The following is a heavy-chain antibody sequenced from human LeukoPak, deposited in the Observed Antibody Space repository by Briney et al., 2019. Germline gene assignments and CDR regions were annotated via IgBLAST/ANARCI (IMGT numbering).Heavy chain of an antibody. CDR2: INTNTGNP. V-gene: IGHV7-4-1*02. Sequence: EASVKVSCTASGYTFTSYAMNWVRQAPGQGLEWMGWINTNTGNPTYAQGFTGRFVFSLDTSASTAYLQISSLKAEDTAVYYCAREIEYYYDSSGYYYLDYWGQGTLVTVSS. J-gene: IGHJ4*02. CDR3: AREIEYYYDSSGYYYLDY. D-gene: IGHD3-22*01. CDR1: GYTFTSYA.